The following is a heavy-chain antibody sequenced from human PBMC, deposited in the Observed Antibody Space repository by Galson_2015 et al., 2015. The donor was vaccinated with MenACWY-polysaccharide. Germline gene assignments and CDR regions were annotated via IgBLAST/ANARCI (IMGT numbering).Heavy chain of an antibody. J-gene: IGHJ4*02. D-gene: IGHD6-19*01. Sequence: SLRLSCAASGFSFSSYSMTWVRQAPGKGLEWVTYITYDGSDQNYARSVKGRFTISRDNSKSMLYLQMDSLRAEDTAVYHCAKREARNSGPFDLWGQGALVTVSS. CDR2: ITYDGSDQ. CDR3: AKREARNSGPFDL. V-gene: IGHV3-30*18. CDR1: GFSFSSYS.